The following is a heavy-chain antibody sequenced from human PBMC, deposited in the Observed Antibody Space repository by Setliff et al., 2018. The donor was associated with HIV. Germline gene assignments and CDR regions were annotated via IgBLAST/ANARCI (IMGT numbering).Heavy chain of an antibody. CDR1: GDSISSSSYY. CDR2: IYYSGST. CDR3: ARQAIFGYYDSSGYLDY. D-gene: IGHD3-22*01. J-gene: IGHJ4*02. Sequence: SETLSLTCSVSGDSISSSSYYWGWIRQPPGKGLEWIGSIYYSGSTYYNPSLQSRVTISVDTSKNLFSLRLSSVTASDTAVYYCARQAIFGYYDSSGYLDYWGQGTLVTVSS. V-gene: IGHV4-39*01.